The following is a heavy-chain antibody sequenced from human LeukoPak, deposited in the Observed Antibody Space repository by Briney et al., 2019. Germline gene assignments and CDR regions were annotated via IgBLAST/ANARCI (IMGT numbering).Heavy chain of an antibody. J-gene: IGHJ4*02. CDR2: ISSSGSTI. V-gene: IGHV3-48*03. Sequence: GGSRRLSCAASGFTFSSYEMNWVRQAPGKGLEWVSYISSSGSTIYYADSVKGRFTISRDNAKNSLYLQMNSLRAEDTAVYYCARAYCGGDCYCDYWGQGTLVTVSS. D-gene: IGHD2-21*02. CDR1: GFTFSSYE. CDR3: ARAYCGGDCYCDY.